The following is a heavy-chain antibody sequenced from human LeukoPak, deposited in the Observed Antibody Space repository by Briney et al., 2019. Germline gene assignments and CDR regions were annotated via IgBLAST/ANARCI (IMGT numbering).Heavy chain of an antibody. Sequence: PGGSLRLSCAASGFTFSSYAMSWVRQAPGRGLEWVSAISGSGGSTYYADSVKGRFTISRDNSKNTLYLQMNSLRAEDTAVYYCATVVVPAAIPKSDWYFDLWGRGTLVAVSS. J-gene: IGHJ2*01. V-gene: IGHV3-23*01. CDR3: ATVVVPAAIPKSDWYFDL. CDR1: GFTFSSYA. CDR2: ISGSGGST. D-gene: IGHD2-2*02.